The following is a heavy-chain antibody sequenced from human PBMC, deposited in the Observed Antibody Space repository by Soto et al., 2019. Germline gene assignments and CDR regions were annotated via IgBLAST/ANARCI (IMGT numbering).Heavy chain of an antibody. D-gene: IGHD3-22*01. V-gene: IGHV1-69*13. CDR2: IIPIFGTA. Sequence: ASVKVSCKASGGTFSSYAISWVRQAPGQGLEWMGGIIPIFGTANYAQKFQGRVTITADESTSTAYMELSSLRSEDTAVYYCAREAYRRLYYYDSSGSQADAFDIWG. CDR3: AREAYRRLYYYDSSGSQADAFDI. J-gene: IGHJ3*02. CDR1: GGTFSSYA.